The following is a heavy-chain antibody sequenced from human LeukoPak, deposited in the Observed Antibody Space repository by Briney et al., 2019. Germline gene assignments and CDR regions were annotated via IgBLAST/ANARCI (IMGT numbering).Heavy chain of an antibody. V-gene: IGHV4-38-2*02. Sequence: SETLSLTCTVSGSSLSSGYFWGWIRQPPGKGPEWIGSIHYSGSTYYNPSLKSRVTTSVDTSKNQFSLKLTSVTAADTAVYFCARGFSFGYSGDYWGQGTLVTVSS. CDR2: IHYSGST. J-gene: IGHJ4*02. D-gene: IGHD5-18*01. CDR1: GSSLSSGYF. CDR3: ARGFSFGYSGDY.